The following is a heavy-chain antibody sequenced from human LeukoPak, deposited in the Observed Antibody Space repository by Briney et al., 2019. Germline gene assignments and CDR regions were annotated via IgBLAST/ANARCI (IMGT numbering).Heavy chain of an antibody. V-gene: IGHV4-34*01. Sequence: SETLSLSCAVYGGSFSGYYWSWIRQPPGKGLEWIGEINHGGSTKYNPPLKSRVTISVDTSKNQFSLKLSSVTAADTAVYYCARNSSDYWGQGTLVTVSS. CDR1: GGSFSGYY. D-gene: IGHD5-18*01. CDR3: ARNSSDY. J-gene: IGHJ4*02. CDR2: INHGGST.